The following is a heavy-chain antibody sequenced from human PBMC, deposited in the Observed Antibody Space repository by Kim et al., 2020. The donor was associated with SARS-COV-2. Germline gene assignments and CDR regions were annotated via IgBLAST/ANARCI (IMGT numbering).Heavy chain of an antibody. CDR1: GGTFSSYA. J-gene: IGHJ4*02. Sequence: SVKVSCKASGGTFSSYAISWVRQAPGQGLEWMGGIIPIFGTANYAQKFQGRVTITADESTSTAYMELSSLRSEDTAVYYCARDSPLTRDFWSGYFPDYWGQGTLVTVSS. CDR3: ARDSPLTRDFWSGYFPDY. CDR2: IIPIFGTA. V-gene: IGHV1-69*13. D-gene: IGHD3-3*01.